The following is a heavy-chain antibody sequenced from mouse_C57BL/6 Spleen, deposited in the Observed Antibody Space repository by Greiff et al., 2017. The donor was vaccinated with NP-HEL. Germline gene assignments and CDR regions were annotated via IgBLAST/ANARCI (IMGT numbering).Heavy chain of an antibody. D-gene: IGHD1-1*01. CDR3: TFITTVVAHWYFDV. J-gene: IGHJ1*03. CDR1: GFTFSNYW. V-gene: IGHV6-3*01. Sequence: EVMLVESGGGLVQPGGSMKLSCVASGFTFSNYWMNWVRQSPEKGLEWVAQIRLKSDNYATHYAESVKGRFTISRDDSKSSVYLQMNNLRAEDTGIYYCTFITTVVAHWYFDVWGTGTTVTVSS. CDR2: IRLKSDNYAT.